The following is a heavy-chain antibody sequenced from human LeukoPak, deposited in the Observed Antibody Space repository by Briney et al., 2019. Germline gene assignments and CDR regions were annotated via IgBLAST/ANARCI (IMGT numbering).Heavy chain of an antibody. CDR2: MNPNSGNT. D-gene: IGHD6-13*01. CDR3: ARWGSSWYNYYYYGMDV. Sequence: ASVKVSCKASGYTFTSYDINWVRQATGQGLEWMGWMNPNSGNTGYAQKFQGRVTMTRNTSISTAYMELSSLRSEDTAVYYCARWGSSWYNYYYYGMDVWGRGTTVTVSS. V-gene: IGHV1-8*01. J-gene: IGHJ6*02. CDR1: GYTFTSYD.